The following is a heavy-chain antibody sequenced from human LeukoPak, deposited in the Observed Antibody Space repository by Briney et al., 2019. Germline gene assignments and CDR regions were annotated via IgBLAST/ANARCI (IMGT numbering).Heavy chain of an antibody. Sequence: ASVKVSCKASGYTFTSNYIHWVRQAPGQGLEWMGMIYPRDGSTSYAQKFQGRVTVTRDTSTSTVHMELSGLRSEDTAVYYCARDQEGFDYWGQGILVTVTS. V-gene: IGHV1-46*01. CDR3: ARDQEGFDY. CDR1: GYTFTSNY. J-gene: IGHJ4*02. CDR2: IYPRDGST.